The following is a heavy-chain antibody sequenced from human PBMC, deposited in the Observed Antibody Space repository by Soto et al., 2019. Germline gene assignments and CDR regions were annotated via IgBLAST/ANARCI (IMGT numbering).Heavy chain of an antibody. J-gene: IGHJ4*02. V-gene: IGHV3-48*04. Sequence: GGSLRLSCVASGFTFSDYSMVWVRQAPGKGLEWLSYIFVSSSIIYYADSVKGRFTVSRDNAQNSLFLLMNSLRAEDTAVYYCARDKDWAFDYWGQGTLVTVSS. CDR1: GFTFSDYS. CDR2: IFVSSSII. CDR3: ARDKDWAFDY. D-gene: IGHD3-9*01.